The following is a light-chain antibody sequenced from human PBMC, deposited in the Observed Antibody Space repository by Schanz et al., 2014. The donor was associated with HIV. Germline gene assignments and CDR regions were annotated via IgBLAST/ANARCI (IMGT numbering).Light chain of an antibody. Sequence: EIVLTQSPGTLSLSPGERATLSCRASQSVSSSYLAWYQQKPGQAPRLLIYAASTRVTGVPARFSGSGSGTEFTLTISSLQSDDFAVYYCQQYAFWPITFGQGTRLEI. V-gene: IGKV3-15*01. CDR3: QQYAFWPIT. CDR1: QSVSSSY. CDR2: AAS. J-gene: IGKJ5*01.